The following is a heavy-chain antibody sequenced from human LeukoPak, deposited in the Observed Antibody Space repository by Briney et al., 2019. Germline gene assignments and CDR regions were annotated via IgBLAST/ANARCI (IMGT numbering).Heavy chain of an antibody. CDR3: TTDSLHVNDY. V-gene: IGHV3-15*01. J-gene: IGHJ4*02. CDR2: IKSNTDGGTT. Sequence: GGSLRLSCAASGFTFSNTWMSWVRQAPGKGLEWVGRIKSNTDGGTTDYAAPVKGRFTISRDDSKNTLYLQMNSLKTEDTAVYYCTTDSLHVNDYWGQGTLVTVSS. CDR1: GFTFSNTW.